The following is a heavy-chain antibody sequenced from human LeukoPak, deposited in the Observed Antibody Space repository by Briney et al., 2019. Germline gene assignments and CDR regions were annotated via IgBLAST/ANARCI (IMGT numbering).Heavy chain of an antibody. CDR2: INHSGST. J-gene: IGHJ1*01. D-gene: IGHD6-13*01. CDR3: ARGPRYSSSWYRSVGYFQH. Sequence: SETLSLTCAVYGGSFSGYYWSWIRQPPGKGLEWIGEINHSGSTNYNPSLKSRVTISVDTSKNQFSLKLSSVTAADTAVCYCARGPRYSSSWYRSVGYFQHWGQGTLVTVSS. V-gene: IGHV4-34*01. CDR1: GGSFSGYY.